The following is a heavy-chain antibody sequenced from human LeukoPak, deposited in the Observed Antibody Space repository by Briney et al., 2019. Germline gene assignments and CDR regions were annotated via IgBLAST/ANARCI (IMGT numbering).Heavy chain of an antibody. CDR2: IYYSGST. D-gene: IGHD3-22*01. CDR3: ARSHPYYYDSSGFYYEGWFDP. Sequence: SETLSLTCTVSGGSISSYYWSWIRQPPGKGLEWIGYIYYSGSTNYNPSLKSRVTISVDTSKNQFSLKLSSVTAADTAVYYCARSHPYYYDSSGFYYEGWFDPWGQGTLVTVSS. J-gene: IGHJ5*02. V-gene: IGHV4-59*01. CDR1: GGSISSYY.